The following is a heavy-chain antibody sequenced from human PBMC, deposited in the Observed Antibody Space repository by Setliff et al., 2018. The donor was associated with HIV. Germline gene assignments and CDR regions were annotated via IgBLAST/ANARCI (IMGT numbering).Heavy chain of an antibody. Sequence: SETLSLTCAVSGYSISSGYYWGWIRQPPGKGLEWIGRVYSSGGTNYNSSLESRATISIDTSRHQFSLKLTSVTADDTGIYYCARGPPFAYWGQGLLVTV. CDR1: GYSISSGYY. CDR2: VYSSGGT. V-gene: IGHV4-38-2*01. J-gene: IGHJ4*02. CDR3: ARGPPFAY.